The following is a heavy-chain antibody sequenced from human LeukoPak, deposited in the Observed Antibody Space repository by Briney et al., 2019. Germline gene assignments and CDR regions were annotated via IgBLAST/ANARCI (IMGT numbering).Heavy chain of an antibody. CDR1: GGSISSFY. V-gene: IGHV4-59*01. J-gene: IGHJ4*02. Sequence: SETLSLTCTVSGGSISSFYWSWIRQPPGKGLEWIGSIYHSGSTYYNPSLKSRVTISVDTSKNQFSLKLSSVTAADTAVYYCARGESDFWSGYYRNYYFDYWGQGTLVTVSS. CDR3: ARGESDFWSGYYRNYYFDY. CDR2: IYHSGST. D-gene: IGHD3-3*01.